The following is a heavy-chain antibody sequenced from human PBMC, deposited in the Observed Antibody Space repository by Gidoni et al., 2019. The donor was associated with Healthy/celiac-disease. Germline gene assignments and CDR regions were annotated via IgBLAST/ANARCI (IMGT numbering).Heavy chain of an antibody. V-gene: IGHV3-48*03. CDR1: GFTFSSYE. Sequence: EVQLVESGGGLVQPGGSLRLSCAASGFTFSSYELNWVRQAPGKGLDWVSYISSSGSTIYYADSVKGRFTISRDNAKNSLYLQMNSLRAEDTAVYYCARKKHAWDYYDSSGYYYFDYWGQGTLVTVSS. CDR2: ISSSGSTI. CDR3: ARKKHAWDYYDSSGYYYFDY. D-gene: IGHD3-22*01. J-gene: IGHJ4*02.